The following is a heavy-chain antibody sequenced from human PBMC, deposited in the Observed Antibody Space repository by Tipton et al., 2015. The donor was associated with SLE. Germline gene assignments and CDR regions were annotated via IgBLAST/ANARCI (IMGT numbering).Heavy chain of an antibody. J-gene: IGHJ3*02. D-gene: IGHD6-13*01. Sequence: TLSLTCAVYGGSFSGYYWSWIRQPPGKGLEWIGEINHSGSTNYNSSLKSRVTISVDTSKNQFSLKLSSVIAADTAVYYCARARIAADEVVYAIWGQGTMVTVSS. V-gene: IGHV4-34*01. CDR1: GGSFSGYY. CDR2: INHSGST. CDR3: ARARIAADEVVYAI.